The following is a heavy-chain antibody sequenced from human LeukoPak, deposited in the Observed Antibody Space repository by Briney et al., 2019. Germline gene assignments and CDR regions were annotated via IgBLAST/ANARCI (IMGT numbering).Heavy chain of an antibody. CDR2: INPSGTST. D-gene: IGHD7-27*01. CDR3: ARELSGGYFDY. Sequence: EASVKVSCKASGYTFTSYYMHWVRLAPGQGLEWMGLINPSGTSTNYAQKFLGRLAMTRDTSTSTVYMELSSLRSVDTAVYYCARELSGGYFDYWGQGTLVTVSS. J-gene: IGHJ4*02. CDR1: GYTFTSYY. V-gene: IGHV1-46*01.